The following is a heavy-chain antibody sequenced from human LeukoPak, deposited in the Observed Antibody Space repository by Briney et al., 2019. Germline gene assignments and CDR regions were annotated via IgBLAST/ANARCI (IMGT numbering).Heavy chain of an antibody. CDR1: GFTFSSYA. D-gene: IGHD3-22*01. CDR3: AKNLPMHYYDSSGYYDVTPYFDY. Sequence: PGGSLRLSCAASGFTFSSYAMSWVRQAPGKGLEWVSAISGSGGSTYYADSVKGRFTISRDNSKNTLYLQMNSLRAEDTAVYYCAKNLPMHYYDSSGYYDVTPYFDYWGQGTLVTVSS. CDR2: ISGSGGST. V-gene: IGHV3-23*01. J-gene: IGHJ4*02.